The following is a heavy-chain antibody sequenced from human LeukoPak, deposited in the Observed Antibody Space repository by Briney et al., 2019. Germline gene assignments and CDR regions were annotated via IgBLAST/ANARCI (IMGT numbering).Heavy chain of an antibody. D-gene: IGHD3-10*01. Sequence: PGGSLRLSCAASGFTFSDYYMSWIRQAPGKGLEWVSYISSSGSTIYYADSVKGRFTISRDNAKNSLYLQMNSLRAEDTAVYYCARDLRSMVRGVYFDYWGQGTLVTVSS. CDR3: ARDLRSMVRGVYFDY. CDR1: GFTFSDYY. CDR2: ISSSGSTI. V-gene: IGHV3-11*01. J-gene: IGHJ4*02.